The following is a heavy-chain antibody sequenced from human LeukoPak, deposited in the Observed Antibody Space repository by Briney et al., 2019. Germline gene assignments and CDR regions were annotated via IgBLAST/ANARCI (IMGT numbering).Heavy chain of an antibody. Sequence: SVKVSCKASGGTFSSYAISWVRQAPGQGLEWMGGIIPIFGTANYAQKFQGRVTITADESTSTAYMELSSLRSEDTAVYYCARDRGKARLRNQLLLEWFDPWGQGTLVTVSS. D-gene: IGHD2-2*01. CDR3: ARDRGKARLRNQLLLEWFDP. CDR1: GGTFSSYA. CDR2: IIPIFGTA. J-gene: IGHJ5*02. V-gene: IGHV1-69*01.